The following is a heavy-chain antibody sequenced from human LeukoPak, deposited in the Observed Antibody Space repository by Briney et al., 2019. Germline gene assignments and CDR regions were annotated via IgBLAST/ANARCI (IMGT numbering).Heavy chain of an antibody. J-gene: IGHJ4*02. V-gene: IGHV3-48*03. Sequence: GGSLRLSCAASGFTVISYEMNWVRQAPGKGLEWVSYISSSGNSIFYADSVKGRFTISRDNAKNSLYLQMNSLRAEDTAVYYCARALPSSYYYFDYWGQGTLVTVFS. CDR1: GFTVISYE. CDR3: ARALPSSYYYFDY. CDR2: ISSSGNSI. D-gene: IGHD6-13*01.